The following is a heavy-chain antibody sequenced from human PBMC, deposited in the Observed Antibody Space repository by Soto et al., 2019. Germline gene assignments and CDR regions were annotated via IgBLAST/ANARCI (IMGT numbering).Heavy chain of an antibody. CDR2: IHYSGSA. CDR1: GGSISSYY. CDR3: AGNQNGNPPFDY. V-gene: IGHV4-59*01. J-gene: IGHJ4*02. Sequence: SETLSLTCTVSGGSISSYYWSWIRQPPGKGLEWIGYIHYSGSANYNPSLMSRVTISVDSSKNQFSLKLSSVTVAATAVYLVAGNQNGNPPFDYWGQGTLVTVSS. D-gene: IGHD1-1*01.